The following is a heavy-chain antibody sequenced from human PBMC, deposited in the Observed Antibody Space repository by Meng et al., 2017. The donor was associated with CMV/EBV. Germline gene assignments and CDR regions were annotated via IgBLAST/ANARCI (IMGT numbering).Heavy chain of an antibody. V-gene: IGHV4-4*07. Sequence: ESGPGLLKPSATLSLTFTVSGGSIRRYYWSWIRQPAGKGLEWIGRIYTSGSTNYNPSLKSRVTMSVDTSKNQFSLKLSSVTAADTAVYYCARGGLYYYDSSGHFDYWGQGTLVTVSS. CDR1: GGSIRRYY. CDR3: ARGGLYYYDSSGHFDY. D-gene: IGHD3-22*01. CDR2: IYTSGST. J-gene: IGHJ4*02.